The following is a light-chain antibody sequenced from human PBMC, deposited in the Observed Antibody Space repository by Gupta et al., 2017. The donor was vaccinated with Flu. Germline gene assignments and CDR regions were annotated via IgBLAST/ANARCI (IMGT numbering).Light chain of an antibody. V-gene: IGKV1-9*01. Sequence: DIQLTQSPSFLSASVGDRVTIPCRASQGISTNLAWYQQKPGKAPKVLIYSASSLQSGVPSTFRGSGSGTEFALTISSLQPEDFATYYCQQLHLYPITFGQGTRLEIK. CDR2: SAS. CDR3: QQLHLYPIT. J-gene: IGKJ5*01. CDR1: QGISTN.